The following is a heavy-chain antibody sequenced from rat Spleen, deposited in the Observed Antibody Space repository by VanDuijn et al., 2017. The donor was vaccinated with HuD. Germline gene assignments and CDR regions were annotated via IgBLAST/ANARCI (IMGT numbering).Heavy chain of an antibody. J-gene: IGHJ3*01. V-gene: IGHV5-27*01. CDR1: GXXXSNXX. CDR3: ASRTGNWFSY. CDR2: MRIGGGTT. D-gene: IGHD5-1*01. Sequence: EVQLVESGGGXXXPXXXLKLSXXXSGXXXSNXXXAWCTQAPRKGLGGFAYMRIGGGTTFYRDSVKGRFTISRDNAKSTLYLQMDSLRSEDTATYNCASRTGNWFSYWGQGTLVTVSS.